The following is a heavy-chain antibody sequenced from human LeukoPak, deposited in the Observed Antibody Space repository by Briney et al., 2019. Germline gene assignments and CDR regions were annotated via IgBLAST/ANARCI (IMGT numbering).Heavy chain of an antibody. CDR3: ARDPYSGSYGDYYYYYMDV. V-gene: IGHV3-7*01. J-gene: IGHJ6*03. CDR1: GFTFSSYW. CDR2: IKQDGSEK. Sequence: GGSLRLSCAASGFTFSSYWMSWVRQAPGKGPEWVANIKQDGSEKYYVDSVKGRFTISRDNAKNSLYLQMNSLRPEDTAVYYCARDPYSGSYGDYYYYYMDVWGKGTTVTISS. D-gene: IGHD1-26*01.